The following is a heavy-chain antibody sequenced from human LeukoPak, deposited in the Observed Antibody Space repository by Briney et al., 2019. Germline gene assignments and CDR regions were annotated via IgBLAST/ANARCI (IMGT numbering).Heavy chain of an antibody. J-gene: IGHJ3*02. CDR1: GFTFSSYA. Sequence: GGSLRLSCAASGFTFSSYAMHWVRQAPGKGLEYVSAISSNGGSTYYANSVKGRFTISRDNSKNTLYLQMGSLRAEGMAVYYCARGFFAFDIWGQGTMVTVSS. D-gene: IGHD2/OR15-2a*01. CDR3: ARGFFAFDI. V-gene: IGHV3-64*01. CDR2: ISSNGGST.